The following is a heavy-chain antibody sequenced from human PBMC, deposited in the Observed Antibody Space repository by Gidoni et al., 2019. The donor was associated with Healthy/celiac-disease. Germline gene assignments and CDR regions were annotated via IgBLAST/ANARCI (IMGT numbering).Heavy chain of an antibody. V-gene: IGHV1-69*08. CDR2: IIPILGIA. CDR3: ARDPYDSSGYYSLDFDY. CDR1: GGTFSSYT. J-gene: IGHJ4*02. D-gene: IGHD3-22*01. Sequence: QVQLVQSGAEVKKPGSSVKVSCKASGGTFSSYTISWVRQAPGQGLEWMGRIIPILGIANYAQKFQGRVTITADKSTSTAYMELSSLRSEDTAVYYCARDPYDSSGYYSLDFDYWGQGTLVTVSS.